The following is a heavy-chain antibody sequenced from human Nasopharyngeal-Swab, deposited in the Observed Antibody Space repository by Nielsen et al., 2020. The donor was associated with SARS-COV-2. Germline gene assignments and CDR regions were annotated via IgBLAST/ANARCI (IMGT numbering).Heavy chain of an antibody. CDR2: INHSGST. CDR1: GGSFSGYY. J-gene: IGHJ4*02. Sequence: SETLSLTCAVYGGSFSGYYWSWIRQPPGKGLEWIGEINHSGSTNYNPSLKSRVTISVDTSKNQFSLKLSSVTAADTAVYYCASGHIVATSYYFDYWGQGTLVTASS. V-gene: IGHV4-34*01. D-gene: IGHD5-12*01. CDR3: ASGHIVATSYYFDY.